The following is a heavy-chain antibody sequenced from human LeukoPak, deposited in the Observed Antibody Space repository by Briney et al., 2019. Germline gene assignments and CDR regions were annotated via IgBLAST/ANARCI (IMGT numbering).Heavy chain of an antibody. CDR3: ARHLSGVTGYSYGRWIDY. CDR2: IKKDGSEN. V-gene: IGHV3-7*01. CDR1: GFTFSSYW. J-gene: IGHJ4*02. D-gene: IGHD5-18*01. Sequence: SGGSLRLSCAASGFTFSSYWMSWVRQAPGKGLEWVANIKKDGSENYYVDSVKGRFTISRDNAKKSLYLQKKSLRAEDTAVYYCARHLSGVTGYSYGRWIDYWGQRTLPTVSS.